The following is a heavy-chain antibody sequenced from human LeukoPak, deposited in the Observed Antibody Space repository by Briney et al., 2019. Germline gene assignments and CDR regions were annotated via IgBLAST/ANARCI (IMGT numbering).Heavy chain of an antibody. CDR3: ARAAGWFDP. CDR1: GFTFSDYY. J-gene: IGHJ5*02. Sequence: GGSLRLSCAASGFTFSDYYMTWIRQAPGKGLEWVSYISSSSNNIHYANSVRGRFTITRDNAKNSVYLQMNSLRAEDTAIYYCARAAGWFDPWGQGTLVTVSS. CDR2: ISSSSNNI. V-gene: IGHV3-11*01.